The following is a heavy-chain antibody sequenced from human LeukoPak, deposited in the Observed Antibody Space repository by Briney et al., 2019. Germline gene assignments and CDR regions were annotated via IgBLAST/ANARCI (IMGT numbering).Heavy chain of an antibody. J-gene: IGHJ4*02. CDR1: GFTFSSYG. CDR3: AKGGRYCSGGSCFIFDY. CDR2: IRYDGSNK. V-gene: IGHV3-30*02. D-gene: IGHD2-15*01. Sequence: GGSLRLSCAASGFTFSSYGMHWVRQAPGKGLEWVAFIRYDGSNKYYADSVKGRFTISRDNSKNTLYLQMNSLRAEDTAVYYCAKGGRYCSGGSCFIFDYWGQGTLVTVSS.